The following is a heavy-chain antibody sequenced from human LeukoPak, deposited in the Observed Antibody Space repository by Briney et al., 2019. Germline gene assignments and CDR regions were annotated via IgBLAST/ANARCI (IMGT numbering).Heavy chain of an antibody. D-gene: IGHD3-16*02. V-gene: IGHV4-39*07. Sequence: SETLSLTCTVSGGSISSSSYYWGWIRQPPGKGLEWIGSIYYSGSTYYNPSLKSRVTISVDTSKNQFSLKLSSVTAADTAVYYCARVGGVIAYADYWGQGTLVTVSS. CDR1: GGSISSSSYY. CDR2: IYYSGST. CDR3: ARVGGVIAYADY. J-gene: IGHJ4*02.